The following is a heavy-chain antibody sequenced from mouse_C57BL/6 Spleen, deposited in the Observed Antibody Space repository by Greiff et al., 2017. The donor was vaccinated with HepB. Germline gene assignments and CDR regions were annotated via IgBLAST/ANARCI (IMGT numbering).Heavy chain of an antibody. Sequence: QVQLQQPGAELVKPGASVKMSCKASGYTFTSYWITWVKQRPGQGLEWIGDIYPGSGSTNYNEKFKSKATLTVDTSSSTAYMPLSSLTSEDSAVYYCASYYDYDGGFAYWGQGTLVTVSA. CDR3: ASYYDYDGGFAY. CDR2: IYPGSGST. V-gene: IGHV1-55*01. CDR1: GYTFTSYW. D-gene: IGHD2-4*01. J-gene: IGHJ3*01.